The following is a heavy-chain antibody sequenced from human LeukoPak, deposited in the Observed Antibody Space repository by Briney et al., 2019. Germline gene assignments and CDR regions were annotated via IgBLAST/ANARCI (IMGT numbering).Heavy chain of an antibody. CDR3: ARGVYGGNSGRGLSQNWFDP. V-gene: IGHV4-59*08. Sequence: SETLSLTCNVSGGSISSYYWSWIRQPPGKGLEWIVYIHYSGSTNYNPYLKSRVTISVDTSKNQFSLKLSSVTAADTAVYYCARGVYGGNSGRGLSQNWFDPWGQGTLVTVSS. D-gene: IGHD4-23*01. J-gene: IGHJ5*02. CDR2: IHYSGST. CDR1: GGSISSYY.